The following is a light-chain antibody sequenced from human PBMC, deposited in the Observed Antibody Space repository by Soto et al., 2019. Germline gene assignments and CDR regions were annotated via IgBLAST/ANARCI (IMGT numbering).Light chain of an antibody. J-gene: IGKJ1*01. V-gene: IGKV1-39*01. CDR2: AAS. CDR1: QSISSY. CDR3: QQSYNTPWT. Sequence: DIQMTQSPSSLSASVGDRVTITCRASQSISSYLHWYQQKPGKAPKLLIYAASSLQSGVPSRFSGSGSGTDFTLTISSLQPDDFATYYCQQSYNTPWTFGQGTKVEIK.